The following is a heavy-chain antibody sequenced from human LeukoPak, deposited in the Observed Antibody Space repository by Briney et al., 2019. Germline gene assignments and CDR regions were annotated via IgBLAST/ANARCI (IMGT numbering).Heavy chain of an antibody. CDR1: GYTFTGYY. V-gene: IGHV1-18*04. J-gene: IGHJ3*02. CDR3: ARESYYYGSGSYRSDAFDI. Sequence: RVASVKVSCKASGYTFTGYYMHWVRQAPGQGLEWMGWISAYNGNTNYAQKLQGRVTMTTDTSTSTAYMELRSLRSDDTAVYYCARESYYYGSGSYRSDAFDIWGQGTMVTVSS. D-gene: IGHD3-10*01. CDR2: ISAYNGNT.